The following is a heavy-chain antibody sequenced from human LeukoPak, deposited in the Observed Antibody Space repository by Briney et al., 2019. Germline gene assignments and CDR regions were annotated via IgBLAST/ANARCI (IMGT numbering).Heavy chain of an antibody. CDR2: INPNSGGT. V-gene: IGHV1-2*02. Sequence: ASVKVSCKASGFPFTGYYMHWVRQAPGLGLEWMGWINPNSGGTNYAQKFQGRVTMTRDTSSSTAYMELSSLRSDDTAAYYCARDWQYYDNIWGSYRHFHYWGQGTLVTVSS. CDR1: GFPFTGYY. CDR3: ARDWQYYDNIWGSYRHFHY. D-gene: IGHD3-16*02. J-gene: IGHJ4*02.